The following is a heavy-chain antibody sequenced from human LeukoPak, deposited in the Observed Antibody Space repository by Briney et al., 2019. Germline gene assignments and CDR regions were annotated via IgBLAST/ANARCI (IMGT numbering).Heavy chain of an antibody. J-gene: IGHJ4*02. D-gene: IGHD6-13*01. CDR2: IKQDGSEK. CDR3: ASQYSSRTYDY. CDR1: GFTFSSYG. Sequence: QPGRSLRLSCAASGFTFSSYGMHWVRQAPGKGLEWVANIKQDGSEKYYVDSVKGRFTISRDNAKNSLYLQMNSLRAEDTAVYYCASQYSSRTYDYWGQGTLVTVSS. V-gene: IGHV3-7*05.